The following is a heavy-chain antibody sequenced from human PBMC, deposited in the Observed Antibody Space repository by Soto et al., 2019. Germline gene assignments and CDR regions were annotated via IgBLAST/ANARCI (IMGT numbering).Heavy chain of an antibody. J-gene: IGHJ6*02. Sequence: PSETLSLTCTVSGGSISSGGYYWTWIRQHPGKGLEWIGYIYYSGSTYYNPSLKSRVTISVDTSKNQFSLKLSSVTAADTAVYYCARDRGLTASYYYYGMDVWGQGTTVTVSS. CDR1: GGSISSGGYY. V-gene: IGHV4-31*03. D-gene: IGHD3-10*01. CDR2: IYYSGST. CDR3: ARDRGLTASYYYYGMDV.